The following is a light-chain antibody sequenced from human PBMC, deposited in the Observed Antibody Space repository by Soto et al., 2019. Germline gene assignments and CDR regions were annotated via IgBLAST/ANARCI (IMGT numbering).Light chain of an antibody. CDR1: QSVSGY. J-gene: IGKJ1*01. CDR2: AAS. Sequence: DIQMTQSPSSLSASVGDRVTITCRTSQSVSGYLNWYQQEPGKAPKLLIYAASSLQSGVPSTFSGRGSGTDFSLTISSLQTEDFATYYCQQTYTSPRTFGLGTKGDIK. CDR3: QQTYTSPRT. V-gene: IGKV1-39*01.